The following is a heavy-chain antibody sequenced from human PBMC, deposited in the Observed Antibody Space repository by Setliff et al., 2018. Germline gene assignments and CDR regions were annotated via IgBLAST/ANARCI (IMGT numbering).Heavy chain of an antibody. CDR3: ATELSFYYGGNSRGAPFDY. V-gene: IGHV1-24*01. CDR1: GYTLTELS. D-gene: IGHD4-17*01. J-gene: IGHJ4*02. Sequence: ASVKVSCKVSGYTLTELSMHWVRQAPGKGLEWMGGFDPEDGETIYAQKFLGRVTMTEDTSTDTAYMELSSLRSEDTAVYYCATELSFYYGGNSRGAPFDYWGQGTLVTVSS. CDR2: FDPEDGET.